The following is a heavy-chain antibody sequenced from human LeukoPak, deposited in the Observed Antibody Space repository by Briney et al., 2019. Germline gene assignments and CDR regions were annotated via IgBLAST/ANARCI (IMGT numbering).Heavy chain of an antibody. CDR2: VIHSGTT. CDR1: GGSITGSTYY. D-gene: IGHD3-22*01. CDR3: ARHDYDSSGHRRDYYFDY. Sequence: SETLSLTCTVSGGSITGSTYYWGWIRQPPGKGLEWIVSVIHSGTTYYNPSLRSRVIVSMDTSKKQFSLRLSSVTAADTAVYYCARHDYDSSGHRRDYYFDYWSQGTLVTVSS. V-gene: IGHV4-39*01. J-gene: IGHJ4*02.